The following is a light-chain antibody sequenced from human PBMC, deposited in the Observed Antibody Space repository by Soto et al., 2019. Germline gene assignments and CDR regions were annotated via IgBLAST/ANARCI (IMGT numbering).Light chain of an antibody. J-gene: IGLJ1*01. CDR3: SSYTTSSILYV. V-gene: IGLV2-14*03. CDR1: SSDVGRYNY. Sequence: QSVLTQPASVSGSPGQSITISCTGTSSDVGRYNYVSWYQQHQGKAPKLIIYEVTHRTSGLSNRFSGPKSGNTASLTISGLQAEDEADYYCSSYTTSSILYVFGTGTKVTVL. CDR2: EVT.